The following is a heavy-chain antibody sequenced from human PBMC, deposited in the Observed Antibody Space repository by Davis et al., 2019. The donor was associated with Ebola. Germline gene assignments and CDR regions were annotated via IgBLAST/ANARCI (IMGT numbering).Heavy chain of an antibody. J-gene: IGHJ4*02. Sequence: GESLKISCAASGFTFSSYAMHWVRQAPGKGLEWVAVIWYDGSNKYYADSVKGRFTISRDNSKNTLYLQMNSLRAEDTAVYYCARDNSGYSYGVDYWGQGTLVTVSS. D-gene: IGHD5-18*01. V-gene: IGHV3-33*08. CDR3: ARDNSGYSYGVDY. CDR1: GFTFSSYA. CDR2: IWYDGSNK.